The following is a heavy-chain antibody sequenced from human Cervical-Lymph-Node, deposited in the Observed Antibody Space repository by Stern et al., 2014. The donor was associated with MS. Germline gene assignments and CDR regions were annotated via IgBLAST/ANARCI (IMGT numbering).Heavy chain of an antibody. J-gene: IGHJ6*02. D-gene: IGHD6-6*01. V-gene: IGHV1-2*04. CDR1: GYTFSAYY. CDR2: INPDSGGT. Sequence: VQLVESGAEVKKPGASVKVSCKASGYTFSAYYVHWLRQAPGQGLEWMGWINPDSGGTKYAQKFQGWVTMTRDTSVNTAYMELSRLRSDDAAVYYCARDREYIPSLPPPYYCYGMDVWGQGTTVTVSS. CDR3: ARDREYIPSLPPPYYCYGMDV.